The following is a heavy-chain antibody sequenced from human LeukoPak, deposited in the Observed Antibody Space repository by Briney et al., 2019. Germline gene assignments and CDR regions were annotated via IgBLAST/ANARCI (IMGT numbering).Heavy chain of an antibody. CDR1: GGSISSYY. D-gene: IGHD3-22*01. CDR2: IYYSGST. J-gene: IGHJ4*02. V-gene: IGHV4-59*01. Sequence: PSETLSLTCTVSGGSISSYYWSWIRQPPGKGLEWIGYIYYSGSTNYNPSLKRRVTISVDTSKNKFSLKLSSVTAVDTAVYYCVRVYYDSSGYIDHWRQATLVTVSS. CDR3: VRVYYDSSGYIDH.